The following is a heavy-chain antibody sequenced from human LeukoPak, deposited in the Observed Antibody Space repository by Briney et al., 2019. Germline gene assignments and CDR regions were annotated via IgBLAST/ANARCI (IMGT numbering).Heavy chain of an antibody. V-gene: IGHV3-48*02. CDR1: GFTFSAYS. J-gene: IGHJ4*02. CDR3: AREAAYYFDY. CDR2: ISSSGSTV. Sequence: GGSLRLSCAASGFTFSAYSINWVRQAPGKGLEWVSYISSSGSTVFYADSVKGRFTISRDNAKNSLYLQMNSLRDEDTAVYYCAREAAYYFDYWGQGTLVTVSS.